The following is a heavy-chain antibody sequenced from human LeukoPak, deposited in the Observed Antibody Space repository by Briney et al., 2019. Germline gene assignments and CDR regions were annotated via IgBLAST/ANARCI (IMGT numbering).Heavy chain of an antibody. J-gene: IGHJ4*02. Sequence: GGSLRLSCAASGFTFDSYWMTWVRQAPGKGLEWVANIRQDGSEIYYEDSVKGRFTISRDNAKSSLYLQMNSLRAEDTAVYYCARESGGSRNFDYWGQGTLVTVSS. CDR2: IRQDGSEI. CDR3: ARESGGSRNFDY. D-gene: IGHD2-15*01. CDR1: GFTFDSYW. V-gene: IGHV3-7*01.